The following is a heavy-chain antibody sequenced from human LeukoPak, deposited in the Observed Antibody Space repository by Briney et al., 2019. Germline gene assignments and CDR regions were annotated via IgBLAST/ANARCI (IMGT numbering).Heavy chain of an antibody. CDR1: GGSISSYY. D-gene: IGHD4-11*01. J-gene: IGHJ5*02. V-gene: IGHV4-59*01. CDR3: ARHTAVNPTEPYLNWFDP. Sequence: PSETLSLTCTVSGGSISSYYWSWIRQPPGKGLEWIGYIYYSGSTNYNPSLKSRLTISVDTSKNQFSLKLRSVTAADTAVYYCARHTAVNPTEPYLNWFDPWGQGTLVTVSS. CDR2: IYYSGST.